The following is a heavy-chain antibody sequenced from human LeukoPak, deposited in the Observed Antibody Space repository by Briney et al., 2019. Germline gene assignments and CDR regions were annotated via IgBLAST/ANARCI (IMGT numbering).Heavy chain of an antibody. CDR2: ISSGGTI. CDR1: GFTFSDYY. J-gene: IGHJ4*02. Sequence: GGSLRLSCAASGFTFSDYYMSWIRQAPGKGLEWISYISSGGTIYYAGSVKGRFTISRDNAKNSLYLQMNSLRAEDTAVYYCARGGNSRYYFDFWGQGTLVTVSS. D-gene: IGHD4-23*01. CDR3: ARGGNSRYYFDF. V-gene: IGHV3-11*04.